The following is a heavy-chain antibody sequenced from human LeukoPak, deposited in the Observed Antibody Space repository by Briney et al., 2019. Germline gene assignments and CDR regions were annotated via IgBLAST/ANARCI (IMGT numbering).Heavy chain of an antibody. D-gene: IGHD6-19*01. CDR1: GYTFTSYA. CDR2: MNPNSGNT. CDR3: ARGRGYSSGWYVASNYYYYMDV. J-gene: IGHJ6*03. Sequence: ASVKVSCKASGYTFTSYAMNWVRQATGQGLEWMGWMNPNSGNTGYAQKFQGRVTMTRNTSISTAYMELSSLRSEDTAVYYCARGRGYSSGWYVASNYYYYMDVWGKGTTVTISS. V-gene: IGHV1-8*02.